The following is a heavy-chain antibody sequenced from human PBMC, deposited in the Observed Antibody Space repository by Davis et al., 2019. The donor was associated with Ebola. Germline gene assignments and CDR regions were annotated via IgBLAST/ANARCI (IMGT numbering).Heavy chain of an antibody. CDR1: GFTFSSYS. V-gene: IGHV3-48*02. D-gene: IGHD3-22*01. J-gene: IGHJ5*02. CDR3: ARDLSITMIVVTGWFDP. CDR2: ISSSSSTI. Sequence: GESLKISCAASGFTFSSYSMNWVRQAPGKGLEWVSYISSSSSTIYYADSVKGRFTISRDNAKNSLYLQMNSLRDEDTAVYYCARDLSITMIVVTGWFDPWGQGTLVTVSS.